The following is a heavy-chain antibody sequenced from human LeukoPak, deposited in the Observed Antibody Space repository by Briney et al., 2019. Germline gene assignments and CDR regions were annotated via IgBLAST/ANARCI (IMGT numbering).Heavy chain of an antibody. CDR3: ARCPRSAAIVDGMDV. J-gene: IGHJ6*02. D-gene: IGHD2-2*02. Sequence: AVTVSCKASAGTFTCYAINWVRQAPGQGIEWMGRIINILGLANYGQECLGRVKSTAEKSTSTAYMELRSLRSEDTAVYYCARCPRSAAIVDGMDVWGQGTTVTVSS. CDR2: IINILGLA. V-gene: IGHV1-69*04. CDR1: AGTFTCYA.